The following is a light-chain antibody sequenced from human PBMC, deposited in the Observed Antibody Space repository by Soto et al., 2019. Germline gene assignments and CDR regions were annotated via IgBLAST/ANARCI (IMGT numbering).Light chain of an antibody. Sequence: EIMMTQSPATLSVSPGERATLSCRASQNINSNLAWYQQKPGQGPRLLIFGASTRATGIPARFSGSGSGTEFTLTISSLQSEDFAVYYCQQSNNWPRTFGQGTKVGIK. CDR3: QQSNNWPRT. CDR1: QNINSN. J-gene: IGKJ1*01. V-gene: IGKV3-15*01. CDR2: GAS.